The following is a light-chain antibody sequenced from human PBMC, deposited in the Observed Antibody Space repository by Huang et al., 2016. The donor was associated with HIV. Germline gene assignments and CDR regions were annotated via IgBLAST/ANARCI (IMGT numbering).Light chain of an antibody. CDR3: QQYSDWPPLT. CDR2: DAS. V-gene: IGKV3-15*01. CDR1: HSVDSD. Sequence: EIEMTQSPATLSVSPGERATLFCRASHSVDSDLAWYQQKPGQAPRLLIYDASTRATGISAKFNGTGSGTEFSLSITNLQSEDFAVYYCQQYSDWPPLTFGGGTKVEI. J-gene: IGKJ4*01.